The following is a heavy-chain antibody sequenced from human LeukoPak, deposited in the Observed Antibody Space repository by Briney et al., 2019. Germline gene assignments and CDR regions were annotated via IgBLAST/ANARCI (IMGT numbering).Heavy chain of an antibody. J-gene: IGHJ6*03. CDR2: ISSSGSTI. CDR3: ASEARYCSSTSCSYYYYMDV. D-gene: IGHD2-2*01. V-gene: IGHV3-11*04. Sequence: GGSLRLSCAASGFTFSDYYMTWIRQAPGRGLERVSYISSSGSTIYYADSAKGRFTISRDSAKNSLFLQMNSLRAEDTAVYYCASEARYCSSTSCSYYYYMDVWGKGTTVTVS. CDR1: GFTFSDYY.